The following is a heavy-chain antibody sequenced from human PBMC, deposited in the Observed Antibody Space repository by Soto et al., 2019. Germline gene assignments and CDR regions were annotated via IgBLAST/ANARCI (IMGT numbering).Heavy chain of an antibody. CDR2: IKRDGSEK. V-gene: IGHV3-7*03. J-gene: IGHJ6*02. D-gene: IGHD6-19*01. Sequence: EVQLVESGGGLVQPGGSLRLSCAASGFTFSSYWMSWVRQAPGKGLEWVANIKRDGSEKYYVDSVKGRFTISRDNAKNSLYLQMNSLRAEDTAVYYCARDQAVAAKYYYYYGMDVWGQGTTVTVSS. CDR3: ARDQAVAAKYYYYYGMDV. CDR1: GFTFSSYW.